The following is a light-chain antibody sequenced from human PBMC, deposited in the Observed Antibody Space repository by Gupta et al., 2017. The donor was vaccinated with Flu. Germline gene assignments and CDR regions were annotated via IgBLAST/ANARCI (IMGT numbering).Light chain of an antibody. CDR1: QSVLYSSNNKNC. CDR2: WAS. V-gene: IGKV4-1*01. Sequence: DIVMTQSPDSLAVSLGERATINCKSSQSVLYSSNNKNCLAWYQQKPGQPPTLLIHWASTRESGVPERFSGSGSGTDFTLTISSLQAEDVAVYYCQQEDSTPITFGQGTQMEIK. J-gene: IGKJ5*01. CDR3: QQEDSTPIT.